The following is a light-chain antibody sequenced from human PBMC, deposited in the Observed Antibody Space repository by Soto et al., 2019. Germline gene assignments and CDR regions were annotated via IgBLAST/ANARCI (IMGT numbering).Light chain of an antibody. J-gene: IGKJ1*01. CDR3: QQYDSSPLK. V-gene: IGKV3-20*01. CDR2: GAS. Sequence: EIGLTQSPGTLSLSPGERATRSCRASQSVSSSYLAWYQQKPGQAPRLLIYGASSRATGIPDRFSGSGSGTDITLTISRLEPDDFPVYYCQQYDSSPLKFGQGTKVYIK. CDR1: QSVSSSY.